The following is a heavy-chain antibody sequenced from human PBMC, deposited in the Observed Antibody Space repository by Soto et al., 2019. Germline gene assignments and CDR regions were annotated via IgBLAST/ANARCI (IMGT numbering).Heavy chain of an antibody. CDR3: AKDRGGENDFWSGYYGY. V-gene: IGHV3-23*01. D-gene: IGHD3-3*01. CDR1: GFTFSSYA. CDR2: ISGSGGST. J-gene: IGHJ4*02. Sequence: EVQLLESGGGLVQPGGSLRLSCAASGFTFSSYAMSWVRQAPGKGLEWVSAISGSGGSTYYADSVKGRFTISRDNSKNTLYLQMNSQRAEDTAVYYCAKDRGGENDFWSGYYGYWGQGTLVTVSS.